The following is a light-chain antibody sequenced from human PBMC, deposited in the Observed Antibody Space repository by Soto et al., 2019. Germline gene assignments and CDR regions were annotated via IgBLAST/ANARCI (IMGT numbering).Light chain of an antibody. CDR3: AAWDDSLNGPV. J-gene: IGLJ3*02. CDR1: SSNVGRNT. V-gene: IGLV1-44*01. CDR2: SDG. Sequence: QSVLTQPPSASGTPGQRVTISCSGSSSNVGRNTVNWYQQLPGAAPKLLMYSDGERPTAVPDRFSGSKSGTSASLAISGLQSEDEADYYCAAWDDSLNGPVFGGGTKLTVL.